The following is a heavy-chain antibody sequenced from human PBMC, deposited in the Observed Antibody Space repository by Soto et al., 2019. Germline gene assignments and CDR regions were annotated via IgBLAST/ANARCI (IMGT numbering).Heavy chain of an antibody. Sequence: GGSLRLSCVAPGFTFSSYSINWIRQAPGKGPEWVSWISPAGNSVDYTDSVKGRFTISRDNAENSLYLEMNSLRDEDTAVYYCVRDHLWAFDNWGQGTLVTVSS. CDR1: GFTFSSYS. CDR2: ISPAGNSV. CDR3: VRDHLWAFDN. D-gene: IGHD7-27*01. V-gene: IGHV3-48*02. J-gene: IGHJ4*02.